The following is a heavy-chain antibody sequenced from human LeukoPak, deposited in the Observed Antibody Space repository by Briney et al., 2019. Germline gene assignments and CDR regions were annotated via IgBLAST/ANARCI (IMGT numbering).Heavy chain of an antibody. CDR1: GYSFTNYA. Sequence: ASVKVSCKASGYSFTNYAMNWVRQAPGQGLELMGWINTNTGNTTYAQGFTGRVVFSLDTSVSTAYLQISGLKVEDTAVYFCARNRISHHMDVWGKGTTVTVCS. CDR2: INTNTGNT. CDR3: ARNRISHHMDV. J-gene: IGHJ6*03. V-gene: IGHV7-4-1*02. D-gene: IGHD2-15*01.